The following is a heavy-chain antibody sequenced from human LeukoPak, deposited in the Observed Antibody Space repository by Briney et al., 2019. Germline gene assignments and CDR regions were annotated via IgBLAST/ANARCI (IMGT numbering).Heavy chain of an antibody. CDR2: IIPIFDTA. CDR1: GGTFSSYA. D-gene: IGHD3-16*01. J-gene: IGHJ6*03. Sequence: SVKVSCKASGGTFSSYAISWVRQAPGQGLEWMGRIIPIFDTANYAQKFQGRVTITTDESTSTAYMELSSLRSEDTAVYYCAREVPLGAYYYYYMDVWGKGTTVTVSS. V-gene: IGHV1-69*05. CDR3: AREVPLGAYYYYYMDV.